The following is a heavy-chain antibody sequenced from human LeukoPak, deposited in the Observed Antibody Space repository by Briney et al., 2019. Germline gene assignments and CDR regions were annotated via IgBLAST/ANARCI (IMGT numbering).Heavy chain of an antibody. J-gene: IGHJ2*01. Sequence: PGGSLRLSCAASGFTFSSQAMSWVRQAPGKGLEWVSGISSSGGTTYYADSVKGRFTISRDNSKNTVDLQMNSLRAEDTAVYYCAKDFGIAAAPSIKHWYFDFWGRGTLVTVSS. CDR1: GFTFSSQA. CDR3: AKDFGIAAAPSIKHWYFDF. V-gene: IGHV3-23*01. CDR2: ISSSGGTT. D-gene: IGHD6-25*01.